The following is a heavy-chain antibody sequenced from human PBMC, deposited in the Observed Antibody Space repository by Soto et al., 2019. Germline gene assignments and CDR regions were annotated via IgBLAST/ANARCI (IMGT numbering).Heavy chain of an antibody. D-gene: IGHD6-19*01. J-gene: IGHJ4*02. CDR1: GFTFSSYA. CDR2: ISGSGGST. Sequence: EVQLLESGGGLVQPGGSLRLSCAASGFTFSSYAMSWVRQAPGKGLEWVSAISGSGGSTYYADSVKGRFTISRDNSKNTLYLQMNSLRAEDTAVYYCANAYSSSGWYLGGEFDYWGQGALVTVSS. V-gene: IGHV3-23*01. CDR3: ANAYSSSGWYLGGEFDY.